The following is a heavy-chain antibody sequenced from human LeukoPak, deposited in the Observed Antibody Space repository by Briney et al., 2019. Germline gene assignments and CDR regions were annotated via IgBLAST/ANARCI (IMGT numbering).Heavy chain of an antibody. D-gene: IGHD5-24*01. Sequence: GGSLRLSCAASGFTFSSYAMHWVRQAPGKGLVWVAVISYDGSNKYYADSVKGRFTISRDNSKNTLYLHMNSLRAEDTAVYYCARDSALSDGVFDYWGQGTLVTVSS. CDR3: ARDSALSDGVFDY. V-gene: IGHV3-30-3*01. CDR2: ISYDGSNK. CDR1: GFTFSSYA. J-gene: IGHJ4*02.